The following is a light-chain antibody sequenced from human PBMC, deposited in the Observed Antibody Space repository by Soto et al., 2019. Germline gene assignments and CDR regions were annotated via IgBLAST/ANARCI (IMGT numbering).Light chain of an antibody. J-gene: IGLJ1*01. V-gene: IGLV1-40*01. CDR3: QSYDSSLSGYV. Sequence: QSVLTQPPPVSGAPGQRVTISCTGSSSNIGAVYDVHWYQQYPGTAPKLLIYGNSNRPSGVPDRFSGSKSGTSASLAISGLQAEDEADYYCQSYDSSLSGYVFGTGTKLTVL. CDR1: SSNIGAVYD. CDR2: GNS.